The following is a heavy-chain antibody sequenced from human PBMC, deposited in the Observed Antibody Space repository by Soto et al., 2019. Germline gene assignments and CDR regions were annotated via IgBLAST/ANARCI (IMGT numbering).Heavy chain of an antibody. Sequence: GGSLRLSCAASGFTFDDYGMSWVRQAPGKGLEWVSGINWNGGSTGYADSVKGRFTISRDNAKNSLYLQMNSLRAEDTALYHCARVYKLEFSYYYYYYMDVWGKGTTVTVSS. V-gene: IGHV3-20*01. CDR1: GFTFDDYG. J-gene: IGHJ6*03. CDR2: INWNGGST. CDR3: ARVYKLEFSYYYYYYMDV. D-gene: IGHD1-1*01.